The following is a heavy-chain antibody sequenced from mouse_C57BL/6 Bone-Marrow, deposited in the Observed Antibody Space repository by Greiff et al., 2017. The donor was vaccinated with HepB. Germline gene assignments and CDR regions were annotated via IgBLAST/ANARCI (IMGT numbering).Heavy chain of an antibody. CDR3: ARYGGIIYYYGSSYAMDY. CDR2: IHPNSGST. D-gene: IGHD1-1*01. CDR1: GYTFTSYW. J-gene: IGHJ4*01. V-gene: IGHV1-64*01. Sequence: VQLQQPGAELLKPGASVKLSCKASGYTFTSYWMHWVKQRPGQGLEWIGMIHPNSGSTNYNEKFKSKATLTVDKSSSTAYMQLSSLTSEDSAVYYCARYGGIIYYYGSSYAMDYWGQGTSVTVSS.